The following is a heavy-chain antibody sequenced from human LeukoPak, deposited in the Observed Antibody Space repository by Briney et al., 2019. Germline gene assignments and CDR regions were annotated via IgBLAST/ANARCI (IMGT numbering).Heavy chain of an antibody. CDR2: IWYDGTNK. CDR1: GFTFSSYG. V-gene: IGHV3-33*01. J-gene: IGHJ4*02. Sequence: PGGSLRLSCAASGFTFSSYGVHWVRQAPGKGLEWVALIWYDGTNKHYADSVKGRFTIPRDNSKNTLYLQMNSLRDEDTAVYYCARLSRDMSSSFDYWGQGTLVTVSS. CDR3: ARLSRDMSSSFDY. D-gene: IGHD2-15*01.